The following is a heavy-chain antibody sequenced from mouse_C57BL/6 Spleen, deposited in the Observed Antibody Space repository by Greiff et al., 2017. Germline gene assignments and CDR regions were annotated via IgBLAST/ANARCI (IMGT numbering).Heavy chain of an antibody. Sequence: QVQLQQPGAELVKPGASVKLSCKASGYTFTSYWMHWVKQRPGRGLEWIGVINPGSGGTNYNEKFKGKATLTADKSSSTAYMQLSSLTSEDSAVYFCARRGRQLRLEGDYWGQGTTLTVSS. CDR2: INPGSGGT. J-gene: IGHJ2*01. CDR3: ARRGRQLRLEGDY. CDR1: GYTFTSYW. V-gene: IGHV1-62-3*01. D-gene: IGHD3-2*02.